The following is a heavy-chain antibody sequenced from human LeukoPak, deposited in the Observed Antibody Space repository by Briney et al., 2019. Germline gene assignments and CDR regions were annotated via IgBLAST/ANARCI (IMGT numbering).Heavy chain of an antibody. CDR3: ARGRVTLYYYYGMDV. D-gene: IGHD2-21*02. CDR1: GYTFTSYY. Sequence: ASVKVSCKASGYTFTSYYMHWVRQAPGQGLELMGIINPSGGSTSYAQKFQGRVTMTRDTSTSTVYMELSSLRSEDKAVYYCARGRVTLYYYYGMDVWGQGTTVTVSS. CDR2: INPSGGST. J-gene: IGHJ6*02. V-gene: IGHV1-46*01.